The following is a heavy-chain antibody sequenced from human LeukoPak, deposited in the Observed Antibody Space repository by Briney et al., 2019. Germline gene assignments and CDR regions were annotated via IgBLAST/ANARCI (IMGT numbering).Heavy chain of an antibody. J-gene: IGHJ4*02. CDR3: ARGDGYSYALGIYFDY. D-gene: IGHD5-18*01. CDR1: GGSISSYY. Sequence: PSETLSLTCTVSGGSISSYYWSWIRQPPGKGLEWIGYIYYSGSTNYNPSLKSRVTISVDTSKNQFSLKLSSVTAADTAVYYCARGDGYSYALGIYFDYWGQGTLVTVSS. V-gene: IGHV4-59*01. CDR2: IYYSGST.